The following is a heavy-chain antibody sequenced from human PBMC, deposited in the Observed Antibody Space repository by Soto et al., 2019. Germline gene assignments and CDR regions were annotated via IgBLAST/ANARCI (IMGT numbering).Heavy chain of an antibody. CDR3: ARSLDSSTWLYYFDY. D-gene: IGHD6-13*01. CDR2: INIANGNT. J-gene: IGHJ4*02. Sequence: ASVKVSCKASGYTFTDSAIHWARQAPGQRPERMGWINIANGNTKYSRKLQDRVAITRDTSASTSYLELNSLRSEDTAVYYCARSLDSSTWLYYFDYWGQGTLVTVSS. V-gene: IGHV1-3*04. CDR1: GYTFTDSA.